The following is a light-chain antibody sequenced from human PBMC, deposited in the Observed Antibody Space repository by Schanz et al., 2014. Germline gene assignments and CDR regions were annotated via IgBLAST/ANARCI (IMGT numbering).Light chain of an antibody. CDR2: SDD. V-gene: IGLV1-44*01. CDR1: NSNVGSNT. CDR3: QSYDSSLSGLV. Sequence: QSVLTQPPSASGTPGQRVTISCSGSNSNVGSNTVNWYQQFPGTAPKLLIYSDDQRPSGVPDRFSGSKSGNTASLTVSGLQAEDEADYYCQSYDSSLSGLVFGTGTKLTVL. J-gene: IGLJ1*01.